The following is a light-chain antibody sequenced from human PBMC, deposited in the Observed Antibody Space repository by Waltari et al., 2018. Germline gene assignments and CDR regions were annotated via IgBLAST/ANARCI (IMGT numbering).Light chain of an antibody. J-gene: IGKJ2*01. Sequence: DIQMTQSPSTLSASVGDRVTITCRASQTISSWLAWYQQKAGKAPKLLIYDASALESGVPSRFSGSGSGTEFTLTISTLEPEDFAIYYCQQRNNWPRTFGQGTKLDMK. V-gene: IGKV1-5*01. CDR3: QQRNNWPRT. CDR2: DAS. CDR1: QTISSW.